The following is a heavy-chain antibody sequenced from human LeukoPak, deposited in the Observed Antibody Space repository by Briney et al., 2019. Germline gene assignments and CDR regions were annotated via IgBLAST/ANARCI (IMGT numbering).Heavy chain of an antibody. V-gene: IGHV4-4*07. CDR1: AGSIINHY. D-gene: IGHD6-19*01. J-gene: IGHJ5*02. Sequence: PSETLSLTCTVSAGSIINHYWSWIRQPAGKGLEWIGRTYSSGSANYSPSLKSRVSMSIDTSNNHFSLNLTSVTAADTALYFCARDVRYASGWSTPESWGQGTLVTVSS. CDR2: TYSSGSA. CDR3: ARDVRYASGWSTPES.